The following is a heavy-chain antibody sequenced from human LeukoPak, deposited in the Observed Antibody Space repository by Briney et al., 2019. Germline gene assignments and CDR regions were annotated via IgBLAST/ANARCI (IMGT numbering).Heavy chain of an antibody. J-gene: IGHJ6*03. V-gene: IGHV4-38-2*01. D-gene: IGHD2-15*01. CDR1: GHSISSLYS. Sequence: SETLSLTCDVSGHSISSLYSCGWIRQPPGMGLEWFGSVFHGGNSYYTPSLSSRVSISLDMSRNQFSLNLNSATAADTAVYYCARLVSLTGLCRGGRCYCMDVWGTGTTVTVSS. CDR2: VFHGGNS. CDR3: ARLVSLTGLCRGGRCYCMDV.